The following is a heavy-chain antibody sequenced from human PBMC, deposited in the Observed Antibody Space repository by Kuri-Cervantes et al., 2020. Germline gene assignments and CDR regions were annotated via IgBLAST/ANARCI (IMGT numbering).Heavy chain of an antibody. CDR2: ISWDGGST. CDR1: GFTFDDYT. D-gene: IGHD2-2*01. CDR3: AGSIVVVPAALDY. Sequence: LSLTCAASGFTFDDYTIHWVRQAPGKGLEWVSLISWDGGSTYYADSVKGRFTIPRDNSKNTLYLQMNSLRAEDTAVYYCAGSIVVVPAALDYWGQGTLVTVSS. V-gene: IGHV3-43*01. J-gene: IGHJ4*02.